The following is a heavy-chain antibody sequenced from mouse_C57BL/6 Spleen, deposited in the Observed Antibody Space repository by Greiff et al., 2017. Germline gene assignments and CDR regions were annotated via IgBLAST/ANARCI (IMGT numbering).Heavy chain of an antibody. CDR3: ARRGYGSSYGYFEV. CDR1: GYTFTSYW. J-gene: IGHJ1*03. CDR2: IDPSDSYT. D-gene: IGHD1-1*01. Sequence: QVQLQQPGAELVRPGTSVKLSCKASGYTFTSYWMHWVKQRPGQGLEWIGVIDPSDSYTNYNQKFKGKDTLTVDTSSSTAYMQLSSLTSEDSAVYCCARRGYGSSYGYFEVWGTGTTGTVSS. V-gene: IGHV1-59*01.